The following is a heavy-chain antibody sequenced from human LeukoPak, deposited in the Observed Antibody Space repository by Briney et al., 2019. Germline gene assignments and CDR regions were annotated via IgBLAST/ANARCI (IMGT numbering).Heavy chain of an antibody. CDR1: GGSISSSSYY. CDR2: IYYSGST. D-gene: IGHD6-6*01. J-gene: IGHJ4*02. Sequence: SETLSLTCTVSGGSISSSSYYWGWIRQPPGKGLEWIGSIYYSGSTYYNPSLKCRVTISVDTSKNQFSLKLSSVTAADTAVYYCARGRGSSIAARPPDYWGQGTLVTVSS. V-gene: IGHV4-39*07. CDR3: ARGRGSSIAARPPDY.